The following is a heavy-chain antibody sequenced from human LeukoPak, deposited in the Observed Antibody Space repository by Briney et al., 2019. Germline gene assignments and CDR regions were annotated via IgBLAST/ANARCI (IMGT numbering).Heavy chain of an antibody. D-gene: IGHD3-3*01. CDR1: GGSISSYY. CDR2: IYYSGST. CDR3: AGDGDDFWGGYYTGWFDP. J-gene: IGHJ5*02. Sequence: SETLSLTCAVSGGSISSYYWSWVRQPPGKGLEWIGYIYYSGSTNYNPSLKGRVTISVDTSKNQYSLKLSSVAAADTAVYYWAGDGDDFWGGYYTGWFDPWGQGTLVTVSS. V-gene: IGHV4-59*01.